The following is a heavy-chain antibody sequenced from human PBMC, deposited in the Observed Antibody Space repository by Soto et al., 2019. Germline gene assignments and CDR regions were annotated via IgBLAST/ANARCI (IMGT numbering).Heavy chain of an antibody. J-gene: IGHJ3*02. D-gene: IGHD3-10*01. CDR1: GYTFTCYY. Sequence: ASVKVSCKASGYTFTCYYMHWVRQAPGQGLEWMGWINPNSGGTNYAQKFQGWVTMTRDTSISTAYMELSRLRSDDTAVYYCARVSDYYGSGSPFFDMWGQGTMVTVSS. CDR3: ARVSDYYGSGSPFFDM. V-gene: IGHV1-2*04. CDR2: INPNSGGT.